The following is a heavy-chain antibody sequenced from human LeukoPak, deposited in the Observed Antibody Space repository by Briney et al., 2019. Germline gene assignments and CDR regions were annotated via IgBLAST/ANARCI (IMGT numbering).Heavy chain of an antibody. CDR3: AREAAAAGTAFDY. V-gene: IGHV3-7*01. J-gene: IGHJ4*02. CDR2: IKQDGSEK. CDR1: GFTFSSYW. D-gene: IGHD6-13*01. Sequence: PGGSLRLSCAASGFTFSSYWMSWVRQAPGKGLEWVTNIKQDGSEKYYVDSVKGRFTISRDNAKNSLYLQMNSLRAEDTAVYYCAREAAAAGTAFDYWGQGTLVTVSS.